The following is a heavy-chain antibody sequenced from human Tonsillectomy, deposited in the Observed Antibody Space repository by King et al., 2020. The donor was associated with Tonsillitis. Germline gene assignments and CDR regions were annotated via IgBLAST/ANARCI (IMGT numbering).Heavy chain of an antibody. CDR3: ARGGQRWLTFENYGMDV. CDR1: GFTFRSYA. J-gene: IGHJ6*02. Sequence: QLQESGGGVVQPGRSLRLSCATSGFTFRSYAVHWVRQAPGKGLEWVAVISYDGSNKYYADSVKGRFTISRDNSKDTLYLQMNSLRAEDTAVYYCARGGQRWLTFENYGMDVWGQGTTVTVSS. D-gene: IGHD5-24*01. V-gene: IGHV3-30-3*01. CDR2: ISYDGSNK.